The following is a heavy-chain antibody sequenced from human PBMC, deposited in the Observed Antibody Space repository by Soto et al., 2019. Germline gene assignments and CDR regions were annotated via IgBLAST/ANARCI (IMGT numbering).Heavy chain of an antibody. J-gene: IGHJ6*02. D-gene: IGHD2-15*01. V-gene: IGHV4-4*02. CDR3: ARDRWVGDCSGGSCSPYYYYGMDV. Sequence: PSETLSLTCAASGGSFSSNARRWGLHAPPEKRLEWIGEIYHSGSTNYNPSLKSRVTISVDKSKNQFSLKLSSVTAADTAVYYCARDRWVGDCSGGSCSPYYYYGMDVWGQGTTVT. CDR2: IYHSGST. CDR1: GGSFSSNAR.